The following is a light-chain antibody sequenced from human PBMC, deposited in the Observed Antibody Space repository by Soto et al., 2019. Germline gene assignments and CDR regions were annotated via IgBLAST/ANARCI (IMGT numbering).Light chain of an antibody. CDR3: SSYAGSNTPDV. CDR1: SSDVGGYNC. CDR2: EVS. Sequence: QSALTQPPSASGSPGQSVTISCTGTSSDVGGYNCVSWYQQQPGKAPKLMIYEVSKRPSGVPDRFSGSKSGNTASLTVSGLQAEDEADYYCSSYAGSNTPDVFGTGTKVTVL. V-gene: IGLV2-8*01. J-gene: IGLJ1*01.